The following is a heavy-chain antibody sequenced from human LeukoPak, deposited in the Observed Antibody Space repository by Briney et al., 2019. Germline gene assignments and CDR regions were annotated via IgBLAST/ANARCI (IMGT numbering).Heavy chain of an antibody. Sequence: PGRSLRLSCAASGFTFSSYAMHWVRQAPGKGLEWVAVISYDGSNKYYADSVKGRFTISRDNSKNTLYLQMNSLRAEDTAVYYCARDREVVTAIPFYGDCWGQGTLVTVSS. V-gene: IGHV3-30-3*01. CDR3: ARDREVVTAIPFYGDC. J-gene: IGHJ4*02. CDR1: GFTFSSYA. CDR2: ISYDGSNK. D-gene: IGHD2-21*02.